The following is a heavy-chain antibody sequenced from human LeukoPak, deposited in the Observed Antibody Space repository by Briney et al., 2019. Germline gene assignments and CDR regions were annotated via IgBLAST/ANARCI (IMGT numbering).Heavy chain of an antibody. CDR2: IYYSGST. D-gene: IGHD3-22*01. V-gene: IGHV4-59*11. Sequence: SETLSLTCTVSGGSISSHYWSWLRQPPGKGLEGPGYIYYSGSTNYNPSLKSRVTISVDTSKNQFSLKLSSVTAADTAVYYCARALGGYYDSSGSTNYYMDVWGKGTTVTVSS. CDR1: GGSISSHY. CDR3: ARALGGYYDSSGSTNYYMDV. J-gene: IGHJ6*03.